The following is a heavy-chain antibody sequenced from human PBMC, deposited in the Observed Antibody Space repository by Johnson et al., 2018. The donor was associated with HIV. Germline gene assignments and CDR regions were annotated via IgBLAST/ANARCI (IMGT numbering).Heavy chain of an antibody. D-gene: IGHD1-1*01. J-gene: IGHJ3*01. V-gene: IGHV3-30*03. CDR1: GFIFSSYG. CDR3: ARDAKSSTWSPDGTDAFDV. Sequence: QVQLVESGGGVVQPGKSLRLSCAASGFIFSSYGMHWVRQAPGKGPEWVAGISYDGKNKDYGQSVRGRVTISRDNSKSTLILQMDSLRADDTAVYYCARDAKSSTWSPDGTDAFDVWGQGTMVTVSS. CDR2: ISYDGKNK.